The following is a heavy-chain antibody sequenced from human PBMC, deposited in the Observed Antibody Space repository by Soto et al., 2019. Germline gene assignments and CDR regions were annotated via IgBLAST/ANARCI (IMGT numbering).Heavy chain of an antibody. CDR2: IDPSDSYT. CDR1: GYSFTSYW. D-gene: IGHD2-21*02. CDR3: ARRRGDYVHYYYGMDV. V-gene: IGHV5-10-1*01. J-gene: IGHJ6*02. Sequence: PGESLKISCKGSGYSFTSYWISWVRQMPGKGLEWMGRIDPSDSYTNYSPSFQGHVTISADKSISTAYLQWSSLKASDTAMYYCARRRGDYVHYYYGMDVWGQGTTVTVSS.